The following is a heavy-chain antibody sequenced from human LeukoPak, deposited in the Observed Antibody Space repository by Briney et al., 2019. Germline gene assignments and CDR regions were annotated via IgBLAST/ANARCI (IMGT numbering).Heavy chain of an antibody. V-gene: IGHV4-34*01. CDR2: INHSGST. CDR1: GGSFSGYY. CDR3: ARVGRPVYYDSSGYYPTRFDY. J-gene: IGHJ4*02. Sequence: SETLSLTCAVYGGSFSGYYWSWIRQPPGKGLEWIGEINHSGSTNYNPSLKSRVTISVDTSKNQFSLKLSSVTAADTAVYYCARVGRPVYYDSSGYYPTRFDYWGQGTLVTVSS. D-gene: IGHD3-22*01.